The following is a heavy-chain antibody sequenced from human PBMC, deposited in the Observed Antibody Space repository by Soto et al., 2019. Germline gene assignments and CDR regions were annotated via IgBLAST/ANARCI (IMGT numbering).Heavy chain of an antibody. V-gene: IGHV2-5*02. CDR2: IYWDDSK. Sequence: QITLKESGPTLVKPTQTLTLTCTFSGFSLTTDRVGVGWIRQPPGDALEWLSVIYWDDSKTYRPSLESRLTIIQDTSKTQVALTLTNMDSLDTATYYCAHAYGGRSLYWGQGTLVTVSS. CDR3: AHAYGGRSLY. J-gene: IGHJ4*02. D-gene: IGHD1-26*01. CDR1: GFSLTTDRVG.